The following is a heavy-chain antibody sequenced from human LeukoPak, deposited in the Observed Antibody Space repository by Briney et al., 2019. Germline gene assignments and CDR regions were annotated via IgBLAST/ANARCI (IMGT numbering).Heavy chain of an antibody. J-gene: IGHJ5*02. V-gene: IGHV3-23*01. CDR2: TSGSSDNT. CDR1: GFTFAGFA. CDR3: ARALYDSPLAGDP. Sequence: GGTLRLSCASSGFTFAGFAMSWVRPAPGKGLEWVSSTSGSSDNTHYADSVNGRFTISSDDAKNTLYPQMNSLRAEDTAVYYCARALYDSPLAGDPWGQRTLVTVSS. D-gene: IGHD3-22*01.